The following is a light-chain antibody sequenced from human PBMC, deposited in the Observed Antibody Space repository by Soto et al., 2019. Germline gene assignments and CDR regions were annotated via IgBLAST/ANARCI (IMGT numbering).Light chain of an antibody. CDR1: QSVSSN. V-gene: IGKV3-15*01. J-gene: IGKJ1*01. CDR3: QQFDGSLWT. Sequence: EILMTQSPATLSVSPGERATLSCRASQSVSSNLAWYQQKPGQAPRLLIYGASTRATGIPARFSGGGSGTEFTLTISRLEPEDFAVYCCQQFDGSLWTFGPGTKVDIK. CDR2: GAS.